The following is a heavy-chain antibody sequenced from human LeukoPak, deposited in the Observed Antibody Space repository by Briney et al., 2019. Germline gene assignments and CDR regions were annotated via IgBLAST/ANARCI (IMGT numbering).Heavy chain of an antibody. CDR2: INPSGGSP. D-gene: IGHD6-6*01. CDR3: ASETPIAAGPPYFDY. CDR1: ENTFTRYY. J-gene: IGHJ4*02. V-gene: IGHV1-46*01. Sequence: GASVEVSCKASENTFTRYYIHWVRQAPGQGLEWMGIINPSGGSPTYAQKFQGRVTMTKDTSTTTVYMEMSSLRSEDTAMYYCASETPIAAGPPYFDYWGQGTLVTVSS.